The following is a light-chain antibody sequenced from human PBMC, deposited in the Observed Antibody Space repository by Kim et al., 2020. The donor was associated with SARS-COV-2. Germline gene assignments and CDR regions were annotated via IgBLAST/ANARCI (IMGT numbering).Light chain of an antibody. Sequence: QRVTISCTGSSSNIGAGYDVHWFQQLPGTAPKLLIYGNSNRPSGVPDRFSGSKSGTSASLAITGLQAEDEADYYCQSYDSSLSGYVFGTGTKVTVL. CDR2: GNS. J-gene: IGLJ1*01. CDR1: SSNIGAGYD. V-gene: IGLV1-40*01. CDR3: QSYDSSLSGYV.